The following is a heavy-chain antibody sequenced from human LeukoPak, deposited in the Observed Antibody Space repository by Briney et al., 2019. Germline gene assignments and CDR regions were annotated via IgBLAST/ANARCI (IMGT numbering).Heavy chain of an antibody. V-gene: IGHV4-39*01. Sequence: PSETLSLTCTVSGVSISSSNSYWGWIRQPPGKGLEWIGSIYYSGNTYYNASLKSQVSISIDTSKNQFSLRLTSVTAADTAVYYCTRGWLQSGFGYWGQGTLVTVSS. J-gene: IGHJ4*02. CDR2: IYYSGNT. CDR3: TRGWLQSGFGY. D-gene: IGHD5-24*01. CDR1: GVSISSSNSY.